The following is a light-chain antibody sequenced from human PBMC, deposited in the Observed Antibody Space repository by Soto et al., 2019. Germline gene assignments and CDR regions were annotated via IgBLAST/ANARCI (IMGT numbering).Light chain of an antibody. Sequence: QSVLTQPPSASETPGQRVTTSCSGRSSNIGSNYVCWYQQLPGTAPKPLIYRNNQRPSGVPDRFSGSKSDTSASLAISGLRSEDEADYYCATWDDSLSGRVFGGGTKLTVL. CDR1: SSNIGSNY. CDR3: ATWDDSLSGRV. CDR2: RNN. V-gene: IGLV1-47*01. J-gene: IGLJ3*02.